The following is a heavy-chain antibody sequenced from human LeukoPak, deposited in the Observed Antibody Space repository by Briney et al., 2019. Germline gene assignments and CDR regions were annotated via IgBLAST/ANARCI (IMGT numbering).Heavy chain of an antibody. J-gene: IGHJ6*02. CDR3: ARDTPGYCSSTSCLFGMDV. CDR2: ISSSSSYI. D-gene: IGHD2-2*01. CDR1: GFTFSSYS. V-gene: IGHV3-21*01. Sequence: GGSLRLSCAASGFTFSSYSMTWVRQAPGKGLEWVSSISSSSSYIYYADSVKGRFTISRDDAKNSLYLQMNSLRAEDTAVYYCARDTPGYCSSTSCLFGMDVWGQGTTVTVSS.